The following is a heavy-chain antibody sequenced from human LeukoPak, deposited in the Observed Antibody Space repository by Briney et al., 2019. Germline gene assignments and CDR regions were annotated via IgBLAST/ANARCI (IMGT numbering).Heavy chain of an antibody. CDR3: ARRPRYYYYMDV. V-gene: IGHV1-18*01. J-gene: IGHJ6*03. CDR2: ISAYNGNT. CDR1: GHTFTSYG. Sequence: ASVKVSCKASGHTFTSYGISWVRQAPGQGLEWMGWISAYNGNTNYAQKLQGRVTMTTDTSTSTAYMELRSLRSDDTAVYYCARRPRYYYYMDVWGKGTTVTVSS.